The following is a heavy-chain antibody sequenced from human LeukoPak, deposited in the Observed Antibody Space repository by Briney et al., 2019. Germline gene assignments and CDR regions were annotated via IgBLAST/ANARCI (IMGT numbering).Heavy chain of an antibody. J-gene: IGHJ5*02. D-gene: IGHD3-22*01. CDR2: ISSSSRYT. Sequence: PGGSLRLSCAASGFTFSDYYMSWIRQAPGKGLEWVSYISSSSRYTNYADSVKGRFTISRDNAKNSLYLQMNSLRAEDTAVYYCARVNYYDSSGYRSGWFDPWGQGTLVTVSS. V-gene: IGHV3-11*05. CDR3: ARVNYYDSSGYRSGWFDP. CDR1: GFTFSDYY.